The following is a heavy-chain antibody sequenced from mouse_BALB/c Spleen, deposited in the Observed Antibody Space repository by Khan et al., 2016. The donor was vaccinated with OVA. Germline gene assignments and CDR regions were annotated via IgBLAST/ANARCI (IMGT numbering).Heavy chain of an antibody. CDR3: AKRVRADDYAIDY. V-gene: IGHV2-6-5*01. J-gene: IGHJ4*01. D-gene: IGHD2-1*01. CDR1: GFSLTDYG. CDR2: IWGGGST. Sequence: QVQLKESGPGLVAPSQSLSISCTVSGFSLTDYGVSWIRQPPGKGLEWLGVIWGGGSTFSNSALKSRLSISKDNSKSQVFLKMNSRQTDDTDMYYSAKRVRADDYAIDYWGQGTSVTVSS.